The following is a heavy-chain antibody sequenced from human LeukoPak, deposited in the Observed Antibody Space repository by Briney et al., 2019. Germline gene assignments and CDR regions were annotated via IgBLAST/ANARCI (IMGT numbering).Heavy chain of an antibody. Sequence: SETLSLTCTVSGGSVSSGSYYWSWLRQPPGKGLEWIGYIYYSGSTNYNPSLKSRVTTSVDTSKNQFSLKLSSVTAADTAVYYCARGSGSYYRLFDYWGQGTLVTVSS. V-gene: IGHV4-61*01. CDR3: ARGSGSYYRLFDY. CDR2: IYYSGST. J-gene: IGHJ4*02. CDR1: GGSVSSGSYY. D-gene: IGHD1-26*01.